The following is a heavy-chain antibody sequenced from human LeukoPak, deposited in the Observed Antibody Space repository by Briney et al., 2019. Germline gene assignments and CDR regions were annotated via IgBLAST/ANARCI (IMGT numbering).Heavy chain of an antibody. V-gene: IGHV3-7*01. Sequence: GGSLRLSCAASGFTFSSYWMSWVRQAPGKGLEWVANIKQDGSEKYYVDSVKGRFTTSRDNAKNSLYLHMNSLRAEDTAMYYCARPYYYSSGSHPFWGQGTLVTVSS. D-gene: IGHD3-10*01. CDR1: GFTFSSYW. CDR3: ARPYYYSSGSHPF. CDR2: IKQDGSEK. J-gene: IGHJ4*02.